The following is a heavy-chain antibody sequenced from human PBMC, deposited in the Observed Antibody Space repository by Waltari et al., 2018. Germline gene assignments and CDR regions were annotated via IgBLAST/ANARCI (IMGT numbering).Heavy chain of an antibody. CDR2: ISSSSSYI. D-gene: IGHD1-1*01. V-gene: IGHV3-21*01. Sequence: EVQLVESGGGLVKPGGSLRLSCAASGFTFSSYSMNWVRQAPGKVVEWVSSISSSSSYIYYADSVKGRFTISRDNAKNSLYLQMNSLRAEDTAVYYCARDSPGTDYWGQGTLVTVSS. J-gene: IGHJ4*02. CDR1: GFTFSSYS. CDR3: ARDSPGTDY.